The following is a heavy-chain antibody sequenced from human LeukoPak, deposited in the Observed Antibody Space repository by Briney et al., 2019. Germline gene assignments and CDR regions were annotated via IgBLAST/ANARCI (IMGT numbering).Heavy chain of an antibody. D-gene: IGHD3-22*01. CDR2: IDNGGSYT. V-gene: IGHV3-74*01. Sequence: GGSLRLSCAASGFIFSSKWIHWVRQAPGKGLEWVSRIDNGGSYTSYADSVKGRFTISRDNAKNTLYLQMNSLRAEDTAVYYCARDLPVSDSSGYYLDYWGQGTVVTVSS. J-gene: IGHJ4*02. CDR3: ARDLPVSDSSGYYLDY. CDR1: GFIFSSKW.